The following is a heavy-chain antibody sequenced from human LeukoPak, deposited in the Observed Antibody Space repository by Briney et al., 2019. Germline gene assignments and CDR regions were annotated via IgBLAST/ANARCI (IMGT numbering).Heavy chain of an antibody. CDR1: GFTFSSYA. J-gene: IGHJ4*02. CDR2: ISGSGSST. V-gene: IGHV3-23*01. D-gene: IGHD1-26*01. CDR3: AKLDSGSYLDY. Sequence: GGSLRLSCAASGFTFSSYAMSWVRQAPGKGLEWVSAISGSGSSTFYADSVKGRFTISRDNSKNTLYLQLSSLRAEDTAVYYCAKLDSGSYLDYWGQGTLVTVSS.